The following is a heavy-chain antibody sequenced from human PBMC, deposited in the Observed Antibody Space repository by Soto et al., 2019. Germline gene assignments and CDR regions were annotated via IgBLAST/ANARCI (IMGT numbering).Heavy chain of an antibody. CDR3: TRGEYVAWN. CDR1: GYSFSPND. J-gene: IGHJ6*02. CDR2: IHGNSGNT. Sequence: GGPVKVSCKASGYSFSPNDINWVRQTTGQGLEWMGWIHGNSGNTVYAQRFQGRVTMTRDISTNTAYMELRNLKSDDTAVYFCTRGEYVAWNWGQGTSVTVSS. V-gene: IGHV1-8*01. D-gene: IGHD5-12*01.